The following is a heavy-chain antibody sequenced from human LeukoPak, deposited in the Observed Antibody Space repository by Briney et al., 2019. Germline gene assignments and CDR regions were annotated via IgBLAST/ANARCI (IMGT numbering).Heavy chain of an antibody. D-gene: IGHD3-3*01. V-gene: IGHV4-59*08. CDR2: IYDSGNT. J-gene: IGHJ2*01. CDR3: ARKNFFPSWYFDV. CDR1: GGSISGHY. Sequence: SETLSLTCSVSGGSISGHYWNWIRQSPGKGLEWIGYIYDSGNTNYNPFFKSRVAILIDTSKNQFSLRLNSLTAADTAVYFCARKNFFPSWYFDVWGRGTPVTVSS.